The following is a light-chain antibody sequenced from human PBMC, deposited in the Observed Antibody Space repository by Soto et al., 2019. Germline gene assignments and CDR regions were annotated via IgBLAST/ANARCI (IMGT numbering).Light chain of an antibody. CDR1: SSDVGGYNY. CDR2: EVS. V-gene: IGLV2-8*01. CDR3: SSYAGSNNFDV. J-gene: IGLJ1*01. Sequence: QSVLTQPPSASGSPGQSVTISCTGTSSDVGGYNYVSWYQQHPGKAPKLVIYEVSKRPSGVPDRFSGSKSGNTASLTASGLQAEDEADYYCSSYAGSNNFDVFGTGTKVTVL.